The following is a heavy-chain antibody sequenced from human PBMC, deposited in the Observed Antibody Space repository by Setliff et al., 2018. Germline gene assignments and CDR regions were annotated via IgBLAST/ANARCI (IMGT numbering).Heavy chain of an antibody. V-gene: IGHV3-7*01. Sequence: PGGSLRLSCAASGFTFRSYWMSWVRQAPGKGLEWVANIKKDGSIKYYLDSVRGRFTISRDNAKNSLYLQMNSLRAEDTAVYYCARSPLWFGELFFDYWGQGTLVTVSS. J-gene: IGHJ4*02. CDR1: GFTFRSYW. CDR3: ARSPLWFGELFFDY. CDR2: IKKDGSIK. D-gene: IGHD3-10*01.